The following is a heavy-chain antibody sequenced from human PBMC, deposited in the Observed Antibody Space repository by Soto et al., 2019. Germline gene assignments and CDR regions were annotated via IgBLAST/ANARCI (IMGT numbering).Heavy chain of an antibody. J-gene: IGHJ4*02. CDR1: GFTFSNYG. Sequence: QVQLVESGGGVVQPGRSLRLSCAASGFTFSNYGMHWVRQAPGKGLEWVAVIWYDGSNKYYADSVKGRFTISRDNSKNTLYRQMNSLRAEGTAVYDCARGGPDSSSWFCHFDYWGRGALGTVSS. V-gene: IGHV3-33*01. D-gene: IGHD6-13*01. CDR3: ARGGPDSSSWFCHFDY. CDR2: IWYDGSNK.